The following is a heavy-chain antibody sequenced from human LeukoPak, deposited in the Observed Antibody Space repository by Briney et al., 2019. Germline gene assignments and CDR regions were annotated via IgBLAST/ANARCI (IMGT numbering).Heavy chain of an antibody. CDR1: GFTFSSYG. J-gene: IGHJ3*02. CDR2: ISYDGSNK. CDR3: AIYSSGWYLDAFDI. V-gene: IGHV3-30*03. Sequence: GGSLRLSCAASGFTFSSYGMHWVRQAPGKGLEWVAVISYDGSNKYYADSVKGRFTISRDNSKNTLYLQMNSLRAEDTAEYYCAIYSSGWYLDAFDIWGQGTMVTVSS. D-gene: IGHD6-19*01.